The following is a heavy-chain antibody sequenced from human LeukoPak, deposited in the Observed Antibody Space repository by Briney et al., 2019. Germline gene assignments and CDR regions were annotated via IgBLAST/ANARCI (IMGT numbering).Heavy chain of an antibody. CDR1: GDSVSSNSAA. J-gene: IGHJ6*02. V-gene: IGHV6-1*01. CDR3: ARSYDSRGYYYYGMDV. Sequence: SQTLSLTCAISGDSVSSNSAAWNWIRQSPSRGLEWLGRTYYRSKWYNDYVVSVKSRITINPDTSKNQFSLQLNSVSPEDTAVYYCARSYDSRGYYYYGMDVWGQGTTVTVSS. D-gene: IGHD3-22*01. CDR2: TYYRSKWYN.